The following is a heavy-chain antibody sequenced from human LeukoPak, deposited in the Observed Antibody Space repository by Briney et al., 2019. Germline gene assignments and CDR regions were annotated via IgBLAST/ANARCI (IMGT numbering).Heavy chain of an antibody. J-gene: IGHJ4*02. CDR2: IIPILGTA. V-gene: IGHV1-69*13. CDR1: GGTFSSYA. Sequence: ASVKVSCKASGGTFSSYAISWVRQAPGQGLEWMGGIIPILGTANYAQKFQGRVTITADESTSTAYMELSSLRSEDMAVYYCATKRGYSYGSPYWGQGTLVTVSS. CDR3: ATKRGYSYGSPY. D-gene: IGHD5-18*01.